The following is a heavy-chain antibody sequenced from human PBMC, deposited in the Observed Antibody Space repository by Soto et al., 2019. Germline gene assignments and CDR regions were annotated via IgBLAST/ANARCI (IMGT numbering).Heavy chain of an antibody. CDR3: ARTTGYSSGGGMDV. J-gene: IGHJ6*02. V-gene: IGHV2-5*01. CDR1: GFSLSTSGVG. CDR2: IYWNDDK. D-gene: IGHD6-19*01. Sequence: SGLTLVNPTQTLTLTCTFSGFSLSTSGVGVGWIRQPPGKALEWLALIYWNDDKRYSPSLKSRLTITKDTSKNQVVLTMTNMDPVDTATYYCARTTGYSSGGGMDVWGQGTTVTVSS.